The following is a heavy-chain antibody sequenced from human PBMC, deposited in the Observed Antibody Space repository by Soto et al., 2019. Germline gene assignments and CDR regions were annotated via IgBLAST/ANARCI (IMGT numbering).Heavy chain of an antibody. CDR3: ARIVGLYSGYDYGGYYYYGMDV. J-gene: IGHJ6*02. CDR1: GFSLSNARMG. Sequence: QVTLKESGPVLVIPTETLTLTCTVSGFSLSNARMGVSWIRQPPGKALEWLAHIFSNDEKSYSTSLKSRLTISKDTSKSQVVLTMTNMDPVDTAKYYCARIVGLYSGYDYGGYYYYGMDVWGQGTTVTVSS. D-gene: IGHD5-12*01. V-gene: IGHV2-26*01. CDR2: IFSNDEK.